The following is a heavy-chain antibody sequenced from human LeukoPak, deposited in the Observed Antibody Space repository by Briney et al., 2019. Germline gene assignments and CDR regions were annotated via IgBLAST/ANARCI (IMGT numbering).Heavy chain of an antibody. D-gene: IGHD4-17*01. V-gene: IGHV4-30-4*01. CDR1: GGSISSGDYY. Sequence: PSETLSLTCTVSGGSISSGDYYWSWIRQPPGKGLEWIGYIYYGGSTYYNPSLKSRVTISVDTSKNQFSLKLSSVTAADTAVYYCARVVGSGDYSGMDVWGQGTTVTVSS. CDR2: IYYGGST. J-gene: IGHJ6*02. CDR3: ARVVGSGDYSGMDV.